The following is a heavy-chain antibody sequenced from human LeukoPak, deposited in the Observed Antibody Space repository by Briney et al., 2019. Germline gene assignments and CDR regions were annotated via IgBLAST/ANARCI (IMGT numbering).Heavy chain of an antibody. CDR2: IYSGGNT. D-gene: IGHD1-26*01. Sequence: PGGSLRLSCAASGFTFSSNYMSWVRQAPGKGLEWVSVIYSGGNTYYTDSVKGRFTISRDNSKNTLHLQMNSLSAEDTAVYYCARAGSAASWFDPWGQGTLVTVSS. J-gene: IGHJ5*02. CDR3: ARAGSAASWFDP. CDR1: GFTFSSNY. V-gene: IGHV3-66*01.